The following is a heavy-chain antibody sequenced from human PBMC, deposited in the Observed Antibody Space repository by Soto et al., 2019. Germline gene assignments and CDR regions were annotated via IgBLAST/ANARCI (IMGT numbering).Heavy chain of an antibody. J-gene: IGHJ3*02. Sequence: SQTLSLTCAISGDSVSSNSAAWNWIRQSPSRGLEWLGRTYYRSKWYNDYAVSVKSRITINPDTSKNQFSLQLNSVTPEDTAVYYCANQDIVATNAGLTFDIWGQGTMVTVSS. CDR3: ANQDIVATNAGLTFDI. CDR2: TYYRSKWYN. V-gene: IGHV6-1*01. D-gene: IGHD5-12*01. CDR1: GDSVSSNSAA.